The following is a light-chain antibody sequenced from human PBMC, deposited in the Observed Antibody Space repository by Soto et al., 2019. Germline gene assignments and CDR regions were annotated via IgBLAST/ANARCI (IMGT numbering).Light chain of an antibody. V-gene: IGLV1-40*01. Sequence: QSALTQPPSVSGAPGQRVTISCTGSSSNIGAGYDVHWYQQLPGTAPKLLIYGNSNRPSGVPDRFSGSKSGTSASLALTGLQAEDEADYYCQSYDSSLGGSVFGGGTKLTVL. J-gene: IGLJ3*02. CDR3: QSYDSSLGGSV. CDR1: SSNIGAGYD. CDR2: GNS.